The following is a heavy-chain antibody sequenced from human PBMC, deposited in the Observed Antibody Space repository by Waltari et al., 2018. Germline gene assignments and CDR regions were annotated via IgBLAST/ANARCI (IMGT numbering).Heavy chain of an antibody. CDR3: TRGGRDSSWYWRD. V-gene: IGHV3-7*01. CDR2: IKQDGSEK. Sequence: EVQLVESGGGLAQPGGSLRLSCPASGLSFSNYWMTWVRQASGKGPEWVANIKQDGSEKYYMDSVKGRFTISRDNAKNSLYLQMNNLRVEDTAVYYCTRGGRDSSWYWRDWGQGTLVTVSS. J-gene: IGHJ4*02. D-gene: IGHD6-13*01. CDR1: GLSFSNYW.